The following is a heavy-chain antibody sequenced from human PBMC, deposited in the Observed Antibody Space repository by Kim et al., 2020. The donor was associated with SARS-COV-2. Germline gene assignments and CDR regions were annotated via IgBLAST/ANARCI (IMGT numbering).Heavy chain of an antibody. V-gene: IGHV1-24*01. D-gene: IGHD3-10*01. Sequence: AHKFTGRVTMTEDTSPDTAYMELSSLGSEDTAVYYCATVRGGSGIGWFDPWGQGTLVTVSS. CDR3: ATVRGGSGIGWFDP. J-gene: IGHJ5*02.